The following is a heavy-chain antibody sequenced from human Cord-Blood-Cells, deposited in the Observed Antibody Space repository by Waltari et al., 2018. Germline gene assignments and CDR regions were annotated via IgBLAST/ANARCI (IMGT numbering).Heavy chain of an antibody. D-gene: IGHD2-15*01. CDR1: GFTFSNAW. CDR2: IKSKTDGWTT. Sequence: EVQLVESGGGLVKPGGSLRLSCAASGFTFSNAWVSWVRQAPGKGLEWVGRIKSKTDGWTTDYAAPVKGRFTISRDDSKNTLYLQMNSLKTEDTAVYYCTTPDIVAYMDVWGKGTTVTVSS. V-gene: IGHV3-15*01. J-gene: IGHJ6*03. CDR3: TTPDIVAYMDV.